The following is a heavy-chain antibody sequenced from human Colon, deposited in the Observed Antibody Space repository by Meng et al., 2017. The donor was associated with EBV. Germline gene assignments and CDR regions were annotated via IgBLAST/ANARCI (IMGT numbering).Heavy chain of an antibody. Sequence: VRLVQSGPELKKLGASVKVSCKASGYTFSTYTINWVRQDHGRGLEWMGWISTNTGTPTYTQGFTGRFVFSLDTSVSTAYLQISSLKAEDTAVYYCARGGNFDPWGQGTLVTVSS. V-gene: IGHV7-4-1*02. CDR1: GYTFSTYT. CDR2: ISTNTGTP. J-gene: IGHJ5*02. CDR3: ARGGNFDP. D-gene: IGHD2/OR15-2a*01.